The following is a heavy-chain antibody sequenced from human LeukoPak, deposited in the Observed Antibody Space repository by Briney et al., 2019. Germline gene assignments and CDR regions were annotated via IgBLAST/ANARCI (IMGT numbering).Heavy chain of an antibody. V-gene: IGHV4-4*07. CDR1: GGSISNYY. CDR2: IYSSGST. D-gene: IGHD1-26*01. Sequence: SETLSLTCTVSGGSISNYYWSWIRQPAGKGLGWIGHIYSSGSTNYNPSLKSRVTMSLDTSNKQFSLKLNSVTAADTAVYYCGRALGSGSHIDFWGQGTLVTVSS. CDR3: GRALGSGSHIDF. J-gene: IGHJ4*02.